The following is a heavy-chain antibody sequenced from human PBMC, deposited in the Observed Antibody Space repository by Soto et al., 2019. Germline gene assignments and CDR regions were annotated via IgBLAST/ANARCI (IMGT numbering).Heavy chain of an antibody. Sequence: GGSLRLSCAASGFTFSDYYMSWIRQAPGKGLEWVSYISSSGSTIYYADSVKGRFAISRDNAKNSLYLQMNSLRAEDTAVYYCARDQAYDYGDPEFDYWGQGTLVTVSS. CDR1: GFTFSDYY. V-gene: IGHV3-11*01. D-gene: IGHD4-17*01. CDR2: ISSSGSTI. CDR3: ARDQAYDYGDPEFDY. J-gene: IGHJ4*02.